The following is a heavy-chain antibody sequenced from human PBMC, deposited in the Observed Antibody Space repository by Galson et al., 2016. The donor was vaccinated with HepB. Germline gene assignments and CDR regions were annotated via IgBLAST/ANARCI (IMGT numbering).Heavy chain of an antibody. J-gene: IGHJ4*02. CDR1: GFSVSSND. D-gene: IGHD4/OR15-4a*01. CDR3: ARDPSRSIFDYGGDY. V-gene: IGHV3-53*01. CDR2: NYKEGGS. Sequence: SLRLSCAASGFSVSSNDMSWVRQTPGKGLEWVSINYKEGGSDYADSVKGRFTISRDNAKNTLYLQMNSLRTEDTAVYYCARDPSRSIFDYGGDYWGQGTLVTVSS.